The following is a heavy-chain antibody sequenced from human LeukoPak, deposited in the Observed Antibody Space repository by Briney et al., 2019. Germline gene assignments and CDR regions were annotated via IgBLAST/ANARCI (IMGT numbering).Heavy chain of an antibody. V-gene: IGHV4-59*01. CDR2: IYYSGSS. Sequence: PSETLSLTCTLSGGSISNYYWNWIRQPPGKGLEWIGYIYYSGSSNYNPSLKSRVTISVDTSKNQFSLKLSSMTAADTAVYYCARFRTTFGELNHWGQGTLVTVSS. D-gene: IGHD3-10*01. J-gene: IGHJ5*02. CDR3: ARFRTTFGELNH. CDR1: GGSISNYY.